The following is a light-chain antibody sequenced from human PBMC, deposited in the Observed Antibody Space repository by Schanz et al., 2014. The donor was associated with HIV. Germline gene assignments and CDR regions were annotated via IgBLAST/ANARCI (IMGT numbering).Light chain of an antibody. Sequence: DIQMTQSPSTLSASVGDRVTITCRASQSISSYLNWYQQKPGKAPKLLIYAASSLQSGVPSRFSGSGSGTEFTLTISSLQPDDFATYYCQQSSRYSWTFGQGTKVEI. J-gene: IGKJ1*01. CDR3: QQSSRYSWT. V-gene: IGKV1-39*01. CDR2: AAS. CDR1: QSISSY.